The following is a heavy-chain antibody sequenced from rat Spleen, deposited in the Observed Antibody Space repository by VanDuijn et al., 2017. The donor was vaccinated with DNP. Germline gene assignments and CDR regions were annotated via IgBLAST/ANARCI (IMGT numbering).Heavy chain of an antibody. CDR2: IRANGIT. CDR1: GFSSTDHS. Sequence: QVQLKESGPGLVQPSQTLSLTCTVSGFSSTDHSVHWVRQPPGKGLEWMGRIRANGITDYNSGLKSRLSISRDTSKNQVFLKMNSLQTEDTAMYFCARALATVVPTGAMDAWGQGTSVTVSS. J-gene: IGHJ4*01. D-gene: IGHD1-3*01. CDR3: ARALATVVPTGAMDA. V-gene: IGHV2-19*01.